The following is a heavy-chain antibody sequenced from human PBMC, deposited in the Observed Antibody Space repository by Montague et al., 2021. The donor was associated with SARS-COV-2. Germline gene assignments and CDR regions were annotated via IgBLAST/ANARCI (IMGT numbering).Heavy chain of an antibody. Sequence: SLRLSCAASGFTFSSYAMSWVRQAPGKGLEWVSAISGSGGSTYYADSVKGRFTISRDNSKNTLYLQMNSLRAEDTAAYYCAMPYCSSTSCYYYYGMDVWGQGTTVTVSS. J-gene: IGHJ6*02. CDR3: AMPYCSSTSCYYYYGMDV. V-gene: IGHV3-23*01. CDR1: GFTFSSYA. CDR2: ISGSGGST. D-gene: IGHD2-2*01.